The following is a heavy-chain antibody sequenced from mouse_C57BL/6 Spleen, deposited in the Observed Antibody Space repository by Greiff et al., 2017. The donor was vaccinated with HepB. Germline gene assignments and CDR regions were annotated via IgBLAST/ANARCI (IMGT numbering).Heavy chain of an antibody. J-gene: IGHJ4*01. D-gene: IGHD2-5*01. CDR2: ISSGSSTI. V-gene: IGHV5-17*01. CDR3: ARNYYSKYYYAMDY. Sequence: EVQLVESGGGLVKPGGSLKLSCAASGFTFSDYGMHWVRQAPEKGLEWVAYISSGSSTIYYADTVKGRFTISRNNAKNTLFLQMTSLRSEDTAMYYGARNYYSKYYYAMDYWGQGTSVTVSS. CDR1: GFTFSDYG.